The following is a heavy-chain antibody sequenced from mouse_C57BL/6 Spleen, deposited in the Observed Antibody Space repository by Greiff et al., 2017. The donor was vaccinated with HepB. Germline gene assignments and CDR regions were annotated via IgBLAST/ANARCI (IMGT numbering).Heavy chain of an antibody. CDR1: GFTFSDAW. CDR3: TGGYDDEGYFDV. J-gene: IGHJ1*03. D-gene: IGHD2-2*01. CDR2: IRNKANNHAT. V-gene: IGHV6-6*01. Sequence: EVQLQESGGGLVQPGGSMKLSCAASGFTFSDAWMDWVRQSPEKGLEWVAEIRNKANNHATYYAESVKGRFTISRDDSKSSVYLQMNSLRAEDTGIYYCTGGYDDEGYFDVWGTGTTVTVSS.